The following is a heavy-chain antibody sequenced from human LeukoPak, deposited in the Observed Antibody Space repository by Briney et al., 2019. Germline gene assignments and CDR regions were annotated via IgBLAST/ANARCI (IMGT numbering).Heavy chain of an antibody. CDR3: ARRGLELRGDYDYYTDV. CDR2: VYPGDSDT. J-gene: IGHJ6*03. D-gene: IGHD1-7*01. CDR1: GYTFTSYW. Sequence: GESLKISCKASGYTFTSYWIGWVRHMPGKGLEWMGIVYPGDSDTRYSPSFQGQVTISADKSINTAYLHWSRLKTSDTAIYYCARRGLELRGDYDYYTDVWGKGTTVTVSS. V-gene: IGHV5-51*01.